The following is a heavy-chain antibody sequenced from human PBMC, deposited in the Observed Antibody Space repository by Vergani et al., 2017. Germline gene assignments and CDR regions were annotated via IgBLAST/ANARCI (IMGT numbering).Heavy chain of an antibody. CDR2: INHSGST. J-gene: IGHJ4*02. Sequence: QVQLQQWGAGLLKPSETLSLTCAVYGGSFSGYYWSWIRQPPGKGLEWIGEINHSGSTNYNPPLKSRVTISVDTSKNQFSLKLSAVTAADTAVYYCARGCTFSTHYDSSGYYYFFDYWGQGTLVTVSS. CDR1: GGSFSGYY. CDR3: ARGCTFSTHYDSSGYYYFFDY. V-gene: IGHV4-34*01. D-gene: IGHD3-22*01.